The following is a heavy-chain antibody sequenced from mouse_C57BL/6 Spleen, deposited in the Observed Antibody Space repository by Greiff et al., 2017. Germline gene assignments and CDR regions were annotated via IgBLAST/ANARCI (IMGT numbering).Heavy chain of an antibody. V-gene: IGHV1-50*01. CDR2: IDPSDSYT. J-gene: IGHJ2*01. CDR1: GYTFTSYW. CDR3: ARGEASDY. Sequence: QVQLQQPGAELVQPGASVKLSCKASGYTFTSYWMQWVKQRPGQGLEWIGEIDPSDSYTNYNQKFKGKATLTVYTSSSTAYMQLSSLTSEDSAVYYCARGEASDYWSQGTTLTVAS. D-gene: IGHD6-1*01.